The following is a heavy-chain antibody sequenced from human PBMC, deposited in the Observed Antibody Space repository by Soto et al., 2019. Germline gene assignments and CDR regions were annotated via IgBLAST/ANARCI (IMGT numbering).Heavy chain of an antibody. CDR3: AREGIYRTTCFDY. CDR1: GGSVSSGSYY. CDR2: IYYSGST. V-gene: IGHV4-61*01. Sequence: PSETLSLTCTVSGGSVSSGSYYWSWIRQPPGKGLEWIGYIYYSGSTNYNPSLKSRVTISVDTSKNQFSLKLSSVTAAETAVYYCAREGIYRTTCFDYWGQGTLVTVSS. J-gene: IGHJ4*02. D-gene: IGHD2-8*01.